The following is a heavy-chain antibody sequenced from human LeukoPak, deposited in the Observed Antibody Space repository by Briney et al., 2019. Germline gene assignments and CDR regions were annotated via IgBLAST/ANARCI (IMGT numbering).Heavy chain of an antibody. D-gene: IGHD6-19*01. CDR1: GDSISSYY. CDR3: ARDTGGGWYHF. V-gene: IGHV4-4*07. Sequence: KSSETLSLTCTVSGDSISSYYWSWVRQPAGKGLEWIGRINPGGSTNYNPSLSSRITLSVDTSKNQFSLKLTSVTAADTAVYFCARDTGGGWYHFWGQGTLVTVSS. CDR2: INPGGST. J-gene: IGHJ4*02.